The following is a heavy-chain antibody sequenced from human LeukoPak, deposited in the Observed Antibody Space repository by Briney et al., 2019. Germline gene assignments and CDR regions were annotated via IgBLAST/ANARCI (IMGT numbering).Heavy chain of an antibody. CDR2: IYPGDSDT. CDR3: ARRDDSSGYYGPFDY. J-gene: IGHJ4*02. CDR1: GYSFTNYW. V-gene: IGHV5-51*01. D-gene: IGHD3-22*01. Sequence: GESLKISCKGSGYSFTNYWIGWVRQMPGKGLEWMGIIYPGDSDTRYSPSLQGQVTISADKSISTAYLQWSSLKASDTAMYYRARRDDSSGYYGPFDYWGQGTLVTVSS.